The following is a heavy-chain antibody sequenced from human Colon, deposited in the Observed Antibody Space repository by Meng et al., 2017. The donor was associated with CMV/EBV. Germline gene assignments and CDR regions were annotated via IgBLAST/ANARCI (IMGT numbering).Heavy chain of an antibody. CDR1: GYTFTSFS. D-gene: IGHD3-10*01. CDR3: ASELRDGDYIDF. Sequence: CKASGYTFTSFSLHWVRQAPGQGLEWMGRINPNSGGTNYGLKFQGRVTMTRDTSISTAYLELSWLRSDDTALYFCASELRDGDYIDFWGPGTLVTVSS. CDR2: INPNSGGT. V-gene: IGHV1-2*06. J-gene: IGHJ4*02.